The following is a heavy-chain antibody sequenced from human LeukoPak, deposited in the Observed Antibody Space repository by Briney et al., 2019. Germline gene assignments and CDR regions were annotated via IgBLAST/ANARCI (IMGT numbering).Heavy chain of an antibody. CDR3: ARLEDYYDSSGYYYDQNP. V-gene: IGHV4-39*01. J-gene: IGHJ5*02. CDR1: GGFISSSSYY. D-gene: IGHD3-22*01. CDR2: IYYSGST. Sequence: PSETLSLTCTVSGGFISSSSYYWGWIRQPPGKGLEWIGSIYYSGSTYYNPSLKSRVTISVDTSKNQFSLKLSSVTAADTAVYYCARLEDYYDSSGYYYDQNPWGQGTLVTVSS.